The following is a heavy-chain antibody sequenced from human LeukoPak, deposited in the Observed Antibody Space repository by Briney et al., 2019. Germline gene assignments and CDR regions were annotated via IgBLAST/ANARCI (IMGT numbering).Heavy chain of an antibody. D-gene: IGHD3-3*01. CDR2: MNPHSGNT. V-gene: IGHV1-8*01. CDR3: ARKDYDFWSGYMFYNWFDP. Sequence: ASVKVSCKTSGYTFTSYDINWVRQAPGQGLEWMGWMNPHSGNTAYAQKFQGKVTMTRNTSISTAYMELSSPRSDDTAVYYCARKDYDFWSGYMFYNWFDPWGQGTLVTVSS. CDR1: GYTFTSYD. J-gene: IGHJ5*02.